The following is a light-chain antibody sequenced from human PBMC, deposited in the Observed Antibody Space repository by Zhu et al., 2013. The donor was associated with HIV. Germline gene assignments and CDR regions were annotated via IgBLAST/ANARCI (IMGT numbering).Light chain of an antibody. J-gene: IGLJ2*01. CDR3: QVWDSSSDHPGVV. V-gene: IGLV3-21*02. CDR2: ADS. Sequence: SYELTQPPSVSVAPGQTARITCGGNVIGSKSVHWYQQKTGQAPVLVLYADSDRPSGIPERISGSKFGNTATLTISRVEAGDEADYYCQVWDSSSDHPGVVFGGGTKLTVL. CDR1: VIGSKS.